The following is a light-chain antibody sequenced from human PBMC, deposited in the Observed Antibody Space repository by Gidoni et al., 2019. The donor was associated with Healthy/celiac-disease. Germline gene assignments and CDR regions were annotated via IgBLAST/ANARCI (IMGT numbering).Light chain of an antibody. CDR3: QQRSNWPPPYT. CDR1: QSVSSY. Sequence: EIVLTQSPATLSLSPGERATLSCRASQSVSSYLAWYQQKPGQAPRLLIYDASNRATGIPARFSGSGSGTDFTLTISSLEPEDFAVYYCQQRSNWPPPYTFXQXTKLEIK. J-gene: IGKJ2*01. V-gene: IGKV3-11*01. CDR2: DAS.